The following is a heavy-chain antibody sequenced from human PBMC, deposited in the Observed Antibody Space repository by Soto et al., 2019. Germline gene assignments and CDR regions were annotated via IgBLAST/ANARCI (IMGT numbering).Heavy chain of an antibody. J-gene: IGHJ6*02. CDR1: GFTFSSYS. D-gene: IGHD2-21*02. CDR3: ARVSSGNGVYCGGDCYPTTTGAYGMDV. CDR2: ISSSSSYI. V-gene: IGHV3-21*01. Sequence: PRGSLRLSCAASGFTFSSYSMNWVRQAPGKGLEWVSSISSSSSYIYYADSVKGRFTISRDNAKNSLYLQMNSLRAEDTAVYYCARVSSGNGVYCGGDCYPTTTGAYGMDVWGQGTTVTVSS.